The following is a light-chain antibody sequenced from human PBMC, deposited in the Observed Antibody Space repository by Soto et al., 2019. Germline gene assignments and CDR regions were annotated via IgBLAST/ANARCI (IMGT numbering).Light chain of an antibody. CDR2: LNSDGSH. CDR3: QTWDTGIKV. CDR1: SGHTSYA. V-gene: IGLV4-69*01. Sequence: QLVLTQSPSASASPGASVKLTCTLSSGHTSYAIAWHQQQPEKGPRYLMKLNSDGSHTKGDGIPDRFSGSSSGAERYLTISSLQSEDEADYYCQTWDTGIKVFGGGTKVTVL. J-gene: IGLJ2*01.